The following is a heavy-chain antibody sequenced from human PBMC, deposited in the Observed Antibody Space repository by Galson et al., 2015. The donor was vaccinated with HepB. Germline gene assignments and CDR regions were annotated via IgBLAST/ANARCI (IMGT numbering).Heavy chain of an antibody. D-gene: IGHD2-21*02. J-gene: IGHJ4*02. V-gene: IGHV4-34*01. CDR1: GGSFSGYY. Sequence: SETLSLTCAVYGGSFSGYYWSWIRQPPGKGLEWIGEINHSGSTNYNPSLKSRVTISVDTSKNQFSLKLSSVTAADTAVYCCARAGGGWYWGWFDYWGQGTLVTVSS. CDR3: ARAGGGWYWGWFDY. CDR2: INHSGST.